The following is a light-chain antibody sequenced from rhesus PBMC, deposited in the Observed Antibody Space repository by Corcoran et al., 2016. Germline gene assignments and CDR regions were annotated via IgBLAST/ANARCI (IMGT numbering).Light chain of an antibody. CDR2: KAS. V-gene: IGKV1-21*01. CDR1: QGINSW. Sequence: DIQMTQSPSSLSASVGDRVTITCRASQGINSWLAWYQQKPWTAPKLLIYKASSLESGVPSRFSGSGSGTDFTLTIRSRQPEDFATYYCPQYDSAPFTFGPGTKLDIK. CDR3: PQYDSAPFT. J-gene: IGKJ3*01.